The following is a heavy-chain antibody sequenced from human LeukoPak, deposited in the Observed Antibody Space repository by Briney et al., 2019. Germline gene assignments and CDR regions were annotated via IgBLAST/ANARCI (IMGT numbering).Heavy chain of an antibody. D-gene: IGHD3-10*01. V-gene: IGHV4-59*01. J-gene: IGHJ6*02. CDR3: AGSGNYYYGMDV. CDR2: IYYSGST. CDR1: GGSISSYY. Sequence: SETLSLTCTVAGGSISSYYWSWIRQPPGKGLEWIGYIYYSGSTNYNPSLKSRVTISVDTSKNQFSLKLSSVTAADTAVYYCAGSGNYYYGMDVWGQGTTVTVSS.